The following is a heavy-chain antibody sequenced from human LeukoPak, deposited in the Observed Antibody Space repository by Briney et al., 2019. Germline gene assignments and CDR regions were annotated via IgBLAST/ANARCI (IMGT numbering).Heavy chain of an antibody. V-gene: IGHV3-30*18. CDR2: ISYDGSNK. J-gene: IGHJ4*02. CDR1: GFTFSNYG. D-gene: IGHD6-19*01. Sequence: PGRSLRLSCAVSGFTFSNYGMHWGRQAPRKGLEWVAVISYDGSNKYYADSVKGRFTISRDNSKNTVYLQMNSLRAEDTAVYYCAKRYSSGWYYFDYWGQGTLVTVSS. CDR3: AKRYSSGWYYFDY.